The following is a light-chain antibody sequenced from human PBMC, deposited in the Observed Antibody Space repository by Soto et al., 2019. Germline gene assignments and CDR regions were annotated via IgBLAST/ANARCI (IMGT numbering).Light chain of an antibody. CDR1: QSVSSP. Sequence: EIVLTQSPGTLSLSPGERATLSCRASQSVSSPLAWYQQRPGQAPRLLIYGASSRATGIPDRFSGSGSGTDFTLTISRLEPEDFALYYCQQYGNSPPLTFGGGTKVEIK. CDR2: GAS. CDR3: QQYGNSPPLT. J-gene: IGKJ4*01. V-gene: IGKV3-20*01.